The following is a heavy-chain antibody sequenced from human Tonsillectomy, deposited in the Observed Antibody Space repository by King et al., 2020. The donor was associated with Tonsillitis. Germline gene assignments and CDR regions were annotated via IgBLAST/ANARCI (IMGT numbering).Heavy chain of an antibody. V-gene: IGHV3-21*01. Sequence: VQLVESGGGLVKPGGSLRLSCAASGFTFSSYSMNWVRQAPGKGLEWVSSISSGSSYIYYADSVKGRFTISRDNANNSLYLQMNSLRAEDTAVYYCARDQQLIRWGQGTLVTVSS. D-gene: IGHD6-13*01. CDR3: ARDQQLIR. J-gene: IGHJ4*02. CDR2: ISSGSSYI. CDR1: GFTFSSYS.